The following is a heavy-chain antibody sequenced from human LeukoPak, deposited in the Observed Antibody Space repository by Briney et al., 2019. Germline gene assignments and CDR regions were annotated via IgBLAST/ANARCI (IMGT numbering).Heavy chain of an antibody. Sequence: SETLSPTCTVSGGSISSSSYYWSWIRQPAGKGLEWIGRIYTSGSTNYNPSLKSRVTISVDTSKNQFSLKLSSVTAADTAVYYCARDTGYCSGGSCYVYYYYMDVWGKGTTVTISS. CDR1: GGSISSSSYY. J-gene: IGHJ6*03. V-gene: IGHV4-61*02. D-gene: IGHD2-15*01. CDR3: ARDTGYCSGGSCYVYYYYMDV. CDR2: IYTSGST.